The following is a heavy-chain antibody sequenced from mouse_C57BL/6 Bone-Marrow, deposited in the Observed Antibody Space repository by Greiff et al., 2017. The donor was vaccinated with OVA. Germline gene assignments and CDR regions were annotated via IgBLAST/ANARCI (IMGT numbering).Heavy chain of an antibody. J-gene: IGHJ1*03. CDR3: ARSKLGRWYFDV. Sequence: QVHVKQSGAELVKPGASVKISCKASGYAFSSYWMNWVKQRPGKGLEWIGQIYPGDGDTNYNGKFKGKATLTADKSSSTAYMQLSSLTSEDSAVYFCARSKLGRWYFDVWGTGTTVTVSS. V-gene: IGHV1-80*01. CDR2: IYPGDGDT. D-gene: IGHD4-1*01. CDR1: GYAFSSYW.